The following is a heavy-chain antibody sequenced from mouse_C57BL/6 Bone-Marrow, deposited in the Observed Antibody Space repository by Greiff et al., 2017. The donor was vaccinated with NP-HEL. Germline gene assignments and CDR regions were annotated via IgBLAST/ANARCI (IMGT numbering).Heavy chain of an antibody. D-gene: IGHD2-1*01. Sequence: QVQLQQPGAELVKPGASVKLSCKASGYTFTSYWMQWVKQRPGQGLEWIGEIDPSDSYTNYNQKFKGKATLTVDTSSSTAYMQLSSLTSEDSAVYYCARRGDLPRVTTWAYWGQGTLVTVSA. CDR1: GYTFTSYW. V-gene: IGHV1-50*01. CDR3: ARRGDLPRVTTWAY. J-gene: IGHJ3*01. CDR2: IDPSDSYT.